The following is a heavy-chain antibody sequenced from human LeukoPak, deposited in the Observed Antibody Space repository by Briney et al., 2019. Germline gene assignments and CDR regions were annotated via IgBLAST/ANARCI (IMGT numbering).Heavy chain of an antibody. CDR2: ISADNGFT. Sequence: ASVKLSCKASGYTFTSYGINWVRQAPGQGLEWMGWISADNGFTASAQNLQGRVTMTTDTSTNTAYMELRSLGSDDTAVYYCANLAGVVAGLDPWGQGTLVTVSS. J-gene: IGHJ5*02. CDR1: GYTFTSYG. CDR3: ANLAGVVAGLDP. V-gene: IGHV1-18*01. D-gene: IGHD6-19*01.